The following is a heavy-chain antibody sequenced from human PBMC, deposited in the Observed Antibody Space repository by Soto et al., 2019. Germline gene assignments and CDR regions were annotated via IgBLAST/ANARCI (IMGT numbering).Heavy chain of an antibody. CDR2: ITHSGST. CDR1: GGSFSGYY. J-gene: IGHJ4*02. V-gene: IGHV4-34*01. Sequence: SETLSLTCAVYGGSFSGYYWSWIRQPPGKGLEWIGEITHSGSTNYNPSLKSRDTISVDTSKNQFSLKLSSVTAEDTAVYYCARGVGYSYGYVLWYFDYWGQGTLVTVSS. CDR3: ARGVGYSYGYVLWYFDY. D-gene: IGHD5-18*01.